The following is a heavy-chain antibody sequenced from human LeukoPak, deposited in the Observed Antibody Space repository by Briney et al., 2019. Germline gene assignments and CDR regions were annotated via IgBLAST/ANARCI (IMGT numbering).Heavy chain of an antibody. V-gene: IGHV1-2*02. D-gene: IGHD6-13*01. CDR3: ARDRGTTVYSSSWPFDY. Sequence: ASVKVSCKASGYTFTGYYMHWVRQAPGQGLEWMGWINPNSGGTNYAQKFQGRVTMTRDTSISTAYMELSRLRSDDTAVYYCARDRGTTVYSSSWPFDYWGQGTLVTVSS. CDR1: GYTFTGYY. CDR2: INPNSGGT. J-gene: IGHJ4*02.